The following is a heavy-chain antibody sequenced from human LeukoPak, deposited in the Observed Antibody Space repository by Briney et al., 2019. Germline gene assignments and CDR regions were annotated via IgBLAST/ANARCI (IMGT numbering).Heavy chain of an antibody. CDR3: AKGNLLLPADNYFDY. J-gene: IGHJ4*02. Sequence: GGSLRLSCAASGFTFDDYGMSWVRQAPGKGLEWVSFISSSSSYIYYADSVKGRFTISRDNAKNSLYLQMNSLRAEDMALYYCAKGNLLLPADNYFDYWGQGTLVTVSS. CDR1: GFTFDDYG. CDR2: ISSSSSYI. D-gene: IGHD1-26*01. V-gene: IGHV3-21*04.